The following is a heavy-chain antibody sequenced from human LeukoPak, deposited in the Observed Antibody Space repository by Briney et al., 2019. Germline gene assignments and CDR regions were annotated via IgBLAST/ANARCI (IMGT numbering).Heavy chain of an antibody. CDR1: GGSISSYY. CDR3: ARDQNYMDV. J-gene: IGHJ6*03. CDR2: IYYSGST. Sequence: SETLSLTCTVSGGSISSYYWSWIRQPPGKGLEWIWYIYYSGSTNYNPSLKSRVTISVDTSKNQFSLKLSSVTAADTAVYYCARDQNYMDVWGKGTTVTVSS. V-gene: IGHV4-59*01.